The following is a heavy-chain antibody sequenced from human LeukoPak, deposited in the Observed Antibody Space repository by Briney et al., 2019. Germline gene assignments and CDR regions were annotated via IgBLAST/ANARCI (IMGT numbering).Heavy chain of an antibody. CDR2: ISSSSSYI. CDR3: ARGLAAAGRGGVFDY. CDR1: GFTFSSYS. V-gene: IGHV3-21*01. J-gene: IGHJ4*02. Sequence: GGSLRLSCAASGFTFSSYSMNLVRQAPGKGLEWVSSISSSSSYIYYADSVKGRFTISRDNAKNSLYLQMNSLRAEDTAVYYCARGLAAAGRGGVFDYWGQGTLVTVSS. D-gene: IGHD6-13*01.